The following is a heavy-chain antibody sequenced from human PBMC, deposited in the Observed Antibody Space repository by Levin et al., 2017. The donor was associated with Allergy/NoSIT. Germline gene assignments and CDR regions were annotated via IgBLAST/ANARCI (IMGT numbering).Heavy chain of an antibody. D-gene: IGHD5-18*01. V-gene: IGHV3-9*01. CDR2: ISWNSGSI. Sequence: PGGSLRLSCAASGFTFDDYAMHWVRQAPGKGLEWVSGISWNSGSIGYADSVKGRFTISRDNAKNSLYLQMNSLRAEDTALYYCAKGEGNTAMVPRLEGYFDYWGQGTLVTVSS. J-gene: IGHJ4*02. CDR1: GFTFDDYA. CDR3: AKGEGNTAMVPRLEGYFDY.